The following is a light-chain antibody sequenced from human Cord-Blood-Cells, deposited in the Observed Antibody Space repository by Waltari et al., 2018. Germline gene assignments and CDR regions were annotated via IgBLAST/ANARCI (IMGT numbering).Light chain of an antibody. Sequence: DIQMTQSPSTLSASVGDRVTIPCRASQSISSWLAWYQQKPGKAPKLLSYKASSLESGVPSMFSGSGSGTEFALTISSLQPDDFATYYCQQYNSYSRTFGQGTKVEIK. CDR1: QSISSW. V-gene: IGKV1-5*03. CDR3: QQYNSYSRT. CDR2: KAS. J-gene: IGKJ1*01.